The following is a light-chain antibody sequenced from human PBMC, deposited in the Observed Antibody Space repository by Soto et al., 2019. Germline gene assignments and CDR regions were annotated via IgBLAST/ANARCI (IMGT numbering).Light chain of an antibody. CDR2: GAS. CDR1: QSVTSSF. J-gene: IGKJ1*01. CDR3: QQYGSSPWT. V-gene: IGKV3-20*01. Sequence: EIVLTQSPGTLSLSLGERATLSCRASQSVTSSFLAWYQQKPGQAPRLLIYGASSRATGIPDRFSGSGSGTDFHLTLSRLEPEDFAVYYCQQYGSSPWTFGQGTKVEIK.